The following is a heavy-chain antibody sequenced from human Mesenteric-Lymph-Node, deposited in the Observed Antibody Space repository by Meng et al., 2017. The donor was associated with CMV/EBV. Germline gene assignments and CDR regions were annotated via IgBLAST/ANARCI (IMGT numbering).Heavy chain of an antibody. D-gene: IGHD4-11*01. J-gene: IGHJ4*02. CDR1: GGSISSGGYY. CDR2: IYYSGST. V-gene: IGHV4-31*03. CDR3: ARSPTGSVLFFDY. Sequence: SETLSLTCTVSGGSISSGGYYWSWIRQHPGKGLEWIGYIYYSGSTYYNPSLKSRVTISVDTSKNQFSLKLSSVTAADTAVYYCARSPTGSVLFFDYWGQGTLVTVSS.